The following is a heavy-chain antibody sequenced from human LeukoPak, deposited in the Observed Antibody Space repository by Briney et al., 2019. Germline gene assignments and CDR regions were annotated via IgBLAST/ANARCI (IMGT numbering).Heavy chain of an antibody. Sequence: GASVKVSCKASGYTFTSYGISWVRQAPGQGPEWMGWISAYNGNTNYAQKLQGRVTMTTDTSTSTAYMELRSLRSDDTAVYYCARKNYDILTGYYGGMCDYWGQGTLVTVSS. CDR1: GYTFTSYG. D-gene: IGHD3-9*01. CDR3: ARKNYDILTGYYGGMCDY. V-gene: IGHV1-18*01. J-gene: IGHJ4*02. CDR2: ISAYNGNT.